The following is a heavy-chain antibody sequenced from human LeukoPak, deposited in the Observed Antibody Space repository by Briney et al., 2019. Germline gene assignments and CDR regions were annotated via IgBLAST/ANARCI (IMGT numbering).Heavy chain of an antibody. CDR1: GYTFTSYY. D-gene: IGHD5-12*01. J-gene: IGHJ4*02. CDR3: ARGVSNSASGLPTRYFDY. CDR2: INPSGGST. V-gene: IGHV1-46*01. Sequence: ASVKVSCKASGYTFTSYYIHWVRQAPGQGLEWMGLINPSGGSTNYAQNFQGRVTMTRDTSTSTVYMELSSLRSEDTAVYYCARGVSNSASGLPTRYFDYWGQGTLVTVSS.